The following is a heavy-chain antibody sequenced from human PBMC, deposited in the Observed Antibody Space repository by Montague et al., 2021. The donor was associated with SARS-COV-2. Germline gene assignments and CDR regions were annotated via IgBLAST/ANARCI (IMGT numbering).Heavy chain of an antibody. CDR2: IYYSGST. Sequence: SETLSLTCTVSGGSISSYYWSWIRQPPGKGLEWIGYIYYSGSTNYSPSLKSRVTISVGTSKNQFSLKLSSVTAADTAVYYCARAGSGSYSFYYYYGMDVWGQGTTVTVSS. CDR3: ARAGSGSYSFYYYYGMDV. CDR1: GGSISSYY. J-gene: IGHJ6*02. D-gene: IGHD3-10*01. V-gene: IGHV4-59*08.